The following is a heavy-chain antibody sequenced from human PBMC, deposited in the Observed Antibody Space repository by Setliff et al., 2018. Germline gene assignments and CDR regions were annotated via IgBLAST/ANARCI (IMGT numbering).Heavy chain of an antibody. CDR3: ARHEFTYYYDSSGYFRPRGAFEI. J-gene: IGHJ3*02. V-gene: IGHV5-51*01. CDR1: GYSFTSYW. D-gene: IGHD3-22*01. Sequence: GESLKISCKGSGYSFTSYWIGWVRQMPGKGLEWMGIIYPGDSDTRYSPSFQGQVTISADKSISTAYLQWSSLKASDTAMYYCARHEFTYYYDSSGYFRPRGAFEIWGQGTMVTVSS. CDR2: IYPGDSDT.